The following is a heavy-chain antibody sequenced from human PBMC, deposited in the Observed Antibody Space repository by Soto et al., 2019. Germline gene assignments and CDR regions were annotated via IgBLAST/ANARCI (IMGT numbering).Heavy chain of an antibody. D-gene: IGHD4-17*01. CDR2: IYTDGST. CDR1: GFTVSSNY. Sequence: GGSLRLSCAASGFTVSSNYMSWVRQAPGKGLEWVSVIYTDGSTYYSDSVKGRFTISRDISKNTVFLQTNSLRAEDTAVYYCARDRGMATVNYYGMDVWGQGTTVTVSS. J-gene: IGHJ6*02. V-gene: IGHV3-66*01. CDR3: ARDRGMATVNYYGMDV.